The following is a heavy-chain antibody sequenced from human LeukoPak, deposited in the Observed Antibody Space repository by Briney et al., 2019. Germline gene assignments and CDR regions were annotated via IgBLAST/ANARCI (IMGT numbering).Heavy chain of an antibody. Sequence: GGSLRLSCAASGFTVSSNYMSWVRQAPGKGLEWVSVIYSGGSTYYADSVKGRFTISRDNSKNTLYLQMNSLRAEDTAVYYCARAFLRYKDDAFDNWGQGTMVTVSS. D-gene: IGHD3-9*01. J-gene: IGHJ3*02. CDR3: ARAFLRYKDDAFDN. V-gene: IGHV3-66*01. CDR1: GFTVSSNY. CDR2: IYSGGST.